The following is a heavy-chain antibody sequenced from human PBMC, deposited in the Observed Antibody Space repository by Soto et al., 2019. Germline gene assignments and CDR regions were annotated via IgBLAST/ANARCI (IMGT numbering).Heavy chain of an antibody. CDR3: ARDGCSSTSCYVGNYTDV. J-gene: IGHJ6*03. Sequence: ASVKVSCTASGYTVSIYVFDWVRKAPGPRLEWMGWINAGNGNTKYSQKFQGRVTINRDTSATTVYMELSSLRSEDTAVYYCARDGCSSTSCYVGNYTDVWGKGTTVTVSS. CDR2: INAGNGNT. CDR1: GYTVSIYV. D-gene: IGHD2-2*01. V-gene: IGHV1-3*01.